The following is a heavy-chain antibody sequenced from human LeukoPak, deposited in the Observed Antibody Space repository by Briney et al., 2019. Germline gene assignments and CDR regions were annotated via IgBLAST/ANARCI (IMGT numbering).Heavy chain of an antibody. Sequence: SETLSLTCTVSGGSISSSSYYWGWIRQPPGKGLEWIGSIYYSGSTYYNPSLKSRVTISVDTSKNQFSLKLGSVTAADTAVYYCARVRNIAAAGTLYFDYWGQGTLVTVSS. CDR2: IYYSGST. J-gene: IGHJ4*02. V-gene: IGHV4-39*07. D-gene: IGHD6-13*01. CDR1: GGSISSSSYY. CDR3: ARVRNIAAAGTLYFDY.